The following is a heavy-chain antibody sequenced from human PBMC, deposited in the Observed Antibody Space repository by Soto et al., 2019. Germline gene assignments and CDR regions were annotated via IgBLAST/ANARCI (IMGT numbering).Heavy chain of an antibody. CDR2: ISYDGSDK. CDR3: AKALGELSPESYDY. Sequence: QVQLVESGGGVVQPGRSLRLSCAASGFTFSSYAMHWVRQAPGKGLEWVAVISYDGSDKYYADSVKGRFTISRDNSKITLNLQMNSLRADDPAVYYCAKALGELSPESYDYWGQGTQITVSS. J-gene: IGHJ4*02. V-gene: IGHV3-30*18. CDR1: GFTFSSYA. D-gene: IGHD3-16*02.